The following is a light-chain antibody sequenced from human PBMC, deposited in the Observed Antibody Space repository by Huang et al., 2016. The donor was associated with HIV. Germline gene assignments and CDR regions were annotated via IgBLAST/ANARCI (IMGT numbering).Light chain of an antibody. CDR1: QGIRNN. CDR3: HQYINWPRT. J-gene: IGKJ2*01. Sequence: EMVMTPSPDTLSVSPGESVTLSCRASQGIRNNLAWYQHKPGQAPRLLIHGASTRAAGIPARFSGRGSEIAFSLTINSLQSEDSAVYYCHQYINWPRTFGQGTKLEIK. V-gene: IGKV3-15*01. CDR2: GAS.